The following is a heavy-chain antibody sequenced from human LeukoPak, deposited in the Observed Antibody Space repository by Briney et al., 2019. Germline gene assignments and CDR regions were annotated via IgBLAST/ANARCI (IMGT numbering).Heavy chain of an antibody. CDR2: ISGSGDYT. CDR3: ARALWLFHY. CDR1: GFTFSGYA. D-gene: IGHD2-21*01. Sequence: GGSLRLSCAVSGFTFSGYAMSWVRQAPGKGLGWVSTISGSGDYTYYADSVKGRFSISRDNSKNTLHLQMNSLRAEDTAVYYCARALWLFHYWGQGTLVTVSS. J-gene: IGHJ4*02. V-gene: IGHV3-23*01.